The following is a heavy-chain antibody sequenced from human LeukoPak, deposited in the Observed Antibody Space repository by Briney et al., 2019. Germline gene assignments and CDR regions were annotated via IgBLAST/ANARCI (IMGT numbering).Heavy chain of an antibody. D-gene: IGHD6-13*01. CDR1: GGSNSSYY. CDR3: ARGYSTIDP. J-gene: IGHJ5*02. CDR2: IYTSGGT. Sequence: PSETLSLTCTVSGGSNSSYYWSWIRQPPGKGLEWIGYIYTSGGTNYNPSLKSRVTISADKSNNQISLKLSSVTAADTAVYYCARGYSTIDPWGQGTLVTVSS. V-gene: IGHV4-4*09.